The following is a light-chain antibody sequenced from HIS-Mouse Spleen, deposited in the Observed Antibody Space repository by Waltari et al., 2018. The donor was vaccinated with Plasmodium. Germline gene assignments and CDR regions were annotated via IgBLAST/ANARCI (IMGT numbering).Light chain of an antibody. J-gene: IGKJ3*01. Sequence: EIVMTQSPATLSVSPGERATLSCRASQSVSSNVAWYQQKPGQAPRLLIYGASTRATCIPARFSGSGSGTEFTLTISSLQSEDFAVYYCQQYNNWSFTFGPGTKVDIK. CDR3: QQYNNWSFT. V-gene: IGKV3-15*01. CDR2: GAS. CDR1: QSVSSN.